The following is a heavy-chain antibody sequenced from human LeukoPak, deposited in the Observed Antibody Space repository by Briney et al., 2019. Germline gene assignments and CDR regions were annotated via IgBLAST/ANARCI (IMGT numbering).Heavy chain of an antibody. CDR3: AICSPQLPQWLFDY. J-gene: IGHJ4*02. CDR2: IIPIFGTA. CDR1: GGTFSSYA. Sequence: ASVKVSCKASGGTFSSYAISWVRQAPGQGLEWMGGIIPIFGTANYAQKFQGRVTITADESTSTAYMELSSLRSEDTAVYYCAICSPQLPQWLFDYWGQGTPVTVSS. D-gene: IGHD5-18*01. V-gene: IGHV1-69*01.